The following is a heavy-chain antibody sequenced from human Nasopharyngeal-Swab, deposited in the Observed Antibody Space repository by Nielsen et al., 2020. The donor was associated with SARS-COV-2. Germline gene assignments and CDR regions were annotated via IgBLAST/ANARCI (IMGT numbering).Heavy chain of an antibody. CDR2: ITRSGNT. J-gene: IGHJ6*03. V-gene: IGHV4-34*01. D-gene: IGHD2-2*01. Sequence: SETLSLTCSLNGVSFSGYHWGWIRQSPGKRLEWIGDITRSGNTNYNPALKSRVIMSVATSKDEFSLKLTSVTAAETAIYFWARVNNGGGIVPASYSFFMDVWGKGTSVAVSS. CDR1: GVSFSGYH. CDR3: ARVNNGGGIVPASYSFFMDV.